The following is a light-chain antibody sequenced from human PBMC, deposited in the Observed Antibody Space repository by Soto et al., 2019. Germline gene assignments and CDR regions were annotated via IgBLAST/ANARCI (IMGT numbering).Light chain of an antibody. CDR1: QSVSTD. V-gene: IGKV3-20*01. J-gene: IGKJ1*01. CDR2: GAS. Sequence: EIVMTQSPATLSVSLGERATLSCRASQSVSTDLAWYQQKPGRAPRLLIYGASSRAPGIPDRFSGSGSGTDFTLTIGRLEPEDFAVYYCQQSGSSPPTFGQGTKVDIK. CDR3: QQSGSSPPT.